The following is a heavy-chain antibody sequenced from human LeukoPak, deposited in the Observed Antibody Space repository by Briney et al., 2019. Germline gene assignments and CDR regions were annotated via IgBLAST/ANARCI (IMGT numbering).Heavy chain of an antibody. CDR2: INPNSGGT. J-gene: IGHJ4*02. V-gene: IGHV1-2*02. Sequence: GASVKVSCKASGYTFTGHYMHWVRQAPGQGVEWMGWINPNSGGTNYAQKFQGRVTMTRDTSISTAYMELSRLRSDDSAVYYCASLSLPDSSGYYDDWGQGTLVTVSS. D-gene: IGHD3-22*01. CDR1: GYTFTGHY. CDR3: ASLSLPDSSGYYDD.